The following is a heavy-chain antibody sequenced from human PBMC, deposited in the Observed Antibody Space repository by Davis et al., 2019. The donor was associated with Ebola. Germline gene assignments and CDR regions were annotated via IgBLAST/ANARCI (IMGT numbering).Heavy chain of an antibody. CDR2: LRSKADGGTT. CDR1: GFTFTSAW. D-gene: IGHD6-6*01. CDR3: ATDIPTRPDKVDY. Sequence: GESLKISCAASGFTFTSAWMSWVRQAPGKGLEWVGRLRSKADGGTTDYAAPVKGRFTISRDDSENTLYLQMNTLKTEDAAVYYCATDIPTRPDKVDYWGQGTLVTVSS. V-gene: IGHV3-15*01. J-gene: IGHJ4*02.